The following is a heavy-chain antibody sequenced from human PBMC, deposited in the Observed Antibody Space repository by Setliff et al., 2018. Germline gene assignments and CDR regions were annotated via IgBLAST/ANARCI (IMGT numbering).Heavy chain of an antibody. Sequence: SETLSLTCAVSGYSISSGYYWGWIRQPPGKGLEWIGSIYHSGSTYYNPSLKRRVTISVDTSKNQFSLKLSSVTAADTAVYYCAREQWLDPPGYYYMDVWAKGTTVTVSS. J-gene: IGHJ6*03. CDR1: GYSISSGYY. V-gene: IGHV4-38-2*02. D-gene: IGHD6-19*01. CDR2: IYHSGST. CDR3: AREQWLDPPGYYYMDV.